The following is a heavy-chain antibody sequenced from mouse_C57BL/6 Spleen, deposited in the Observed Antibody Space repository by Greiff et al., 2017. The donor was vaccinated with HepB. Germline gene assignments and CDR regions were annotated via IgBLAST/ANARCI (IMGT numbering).Heavy chain of an antibody. CDR1: GYAFSSSW. CDR3: ARGAAQAWFAY. CDR2: IYPGDGDT. D-gene: IGHD3-2*02. V-gene: IGHV1-82*01. J-gene: IGHJ3*01. Sequence: QVQLQQSGPELVKPGASVKISCKASGYAFSSSWMNWVKQRPGKGLEWIGRIYPGDGDTNYNGKFKGKATLTADKSSSTAYMQLSSLTSEDSAVYFCARGAAQAWFAYWGQGTRVTVSA.